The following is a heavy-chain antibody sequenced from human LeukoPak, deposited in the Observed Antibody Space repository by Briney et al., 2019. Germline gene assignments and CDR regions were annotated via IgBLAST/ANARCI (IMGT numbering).Heavy chain of an antibody. Sequence: WVRQTPGRGLEWIGSVYNDGNTYYNPSLKSRVTMSLDTSKNQFSLKLSSPTAADTALYYCARVLKGSSYPSTIYFDSWGQGTLVAVPS. D-gene: IGHD1-26*01. J-gene: IGHJ4*02. V-gene: IGHV4-39*07. CDR3: ARVLKGSSYPSTIYFDS. CDR2: VYNDGNT.